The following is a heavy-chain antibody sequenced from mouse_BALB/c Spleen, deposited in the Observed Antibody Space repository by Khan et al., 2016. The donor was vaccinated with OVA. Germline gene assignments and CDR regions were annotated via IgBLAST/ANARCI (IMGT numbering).Heavy chain of an antibody. D-gene: IGHD1-1*02. CDR3: ARAPLSYYAMDN. CDR2: INTYTGEP. J-gene: IGHJ4*01. CDR1: GYTFTNYG. V-gene: IGHV9-3-1*01. Sequence: QIQLVQSGPELRKPGETVKISCKASGYTFTNYGMNWVKQAPGKGLKWMGWINTYTGEPTYADDFKGRFAFSLDTSASTAYLQINNLKNADTDTYFCARAPLSYYAMDNKGQGTSVTVS.